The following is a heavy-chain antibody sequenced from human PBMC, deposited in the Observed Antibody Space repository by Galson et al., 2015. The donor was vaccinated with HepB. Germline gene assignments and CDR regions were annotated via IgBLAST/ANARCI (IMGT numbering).Heavy chain of an antibody. Sequence: QSGAEVKKPGESLKISCKGSGYSSTTYWIGWVRQMPGKGLEWMGIVYPGDSDTRYSPSFQGQVTISADKSISTAYLQWSSLKASDTAIYYCARYDSGSYWNNWFDSWGQGTLVTVSS. CDR2: VYPGDSDT. V-gene: IGHV5-51*03. J-gene: IGHJ5*01. D-gene: IGHD3-10*01. CDR1: GYSSTTYW. CDR3: ARYDSGSYWNNWFDS.